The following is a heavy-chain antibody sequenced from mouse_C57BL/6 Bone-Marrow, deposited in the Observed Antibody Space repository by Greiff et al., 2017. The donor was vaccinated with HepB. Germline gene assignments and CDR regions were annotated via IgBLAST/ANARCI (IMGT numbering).Heavy chain of an antibody. Sequence: VQLQQSGPELVKPGASVKISCKASGYAFSSSWMNWVKQRPGKGLEWIGRIYPGDGDTNYNGKFKGKATLTADKSSSTAYMQLSSLTSEDSAVYFCASRRDYCGSSYGYAMDYWGQGTSVTVSS. D-gene: IGHD1-1*01. V-gene: IGHV1-82*01. CDR3: ASRRDYCGSSYGYAMDY. CDR2: IYPGDGDT. CDR1: GYAFSSSW. J-gene: IGHJ4*01.